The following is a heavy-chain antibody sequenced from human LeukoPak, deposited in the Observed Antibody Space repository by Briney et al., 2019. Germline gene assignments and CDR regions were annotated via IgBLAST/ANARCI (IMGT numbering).Heavy chain of an antibody. D-gene: IGHD6-19*01. CDR3: VTDIRSGWRNY. V-gene: IGHV1-24*01. CDR2: FDPEDGEA. J-gene: IGHJ4*02. CDR1: GYTLTESS. Sequence: GASVKVSCKVSGYTLTESSVHRVRQPPGKGLEWMGGFDPEDGEAIYAPKIQGRVTMTEDTSTDTAYLELRSPRSDDTAVYYCVTDIRSGWRNYWGQGTLITVSS.